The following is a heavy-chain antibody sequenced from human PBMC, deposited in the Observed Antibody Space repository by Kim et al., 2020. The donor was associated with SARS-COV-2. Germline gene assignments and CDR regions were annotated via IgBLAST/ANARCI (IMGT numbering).Heavy chain of an antibody. CDR1: GGSISSYY. Sequence: SETLSLTCTVSGGSISSYYWSWIRQPPGKGLEWIGYIYYSGSTNYNPSLKSRVTISVDTSKNQFSLKLSSVTAADTAVYYCARAGRVGGSKPYYYYGMDVWGQGTTVTVSS. V-gene: IGHV4-59*13. CDR3: ARAGRVGGSKPYYYYGMDV. J-gene: IGHJ6*02. D-gene: IGHD1-26*01. CDR2: IYYSGST.